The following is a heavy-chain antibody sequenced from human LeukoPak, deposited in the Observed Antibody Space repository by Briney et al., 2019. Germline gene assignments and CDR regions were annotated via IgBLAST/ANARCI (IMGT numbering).Heavy chain of an antibody. V-gene: IGHV3-30*18. Sequence: PGGSLRLSCAASGFTFSSYGMHWVRQAPGKGLEWVAVISYDGSNKYYADSVKGRFTISRDNSKNTLYLQMNSLRAEDTAVYYCAKVTTYYYDSSGYPTDYWGQGTLVTVSS. CDR1: GFTFSSYG. J-gene: IGHJ4*02. CDR3: AKVTTYYYDSSGYPTDY. D-gene: IGHD3-22*01. CDR2: ISYDGSNK.